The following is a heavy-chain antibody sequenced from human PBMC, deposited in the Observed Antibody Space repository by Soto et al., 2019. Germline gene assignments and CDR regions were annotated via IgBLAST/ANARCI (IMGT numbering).Heavy chain of an antibody. V-gene: IGHV4-4*02. CDR1: GGSMSSSNW. CDR3: ASYASGTYPFFDQ. Sequence: SETLYLTCTVSGGSMSSSNWWNWVRQPPGKGMEWIGETHHSGRTNYNPSLKSRVTISVDKSKNHFSLKLSSVTAADTAVYYSASYASGTYPFFDQWGRGTLVTVSS. D-gene: IGHD3-10*01. J-gene: IGHJ4*02. CDR2: THHSGRT.